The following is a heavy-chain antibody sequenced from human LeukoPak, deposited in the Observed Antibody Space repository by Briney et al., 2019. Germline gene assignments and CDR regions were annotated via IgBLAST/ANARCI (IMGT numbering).Heavy chain of an antibody. CDR1: GFTFSSYG. D-gene: IGHD6-19*01. Sequence: PGGSLRLSCAASGFTFSSYGVHWVRQAPGKGLEWVAFIRYDGSNKYYADSVKGRFTISRDNSKNTLYLQMNSLRAEDTAVYYCAASRRYSSGWRFDYWGQGTLVTVSS. CDR2: IRYDGSNK. V-gene: IGHV3-30*02. CDR3: AASRRYSSGWRFDY. J-gene: IGHJ4*02.